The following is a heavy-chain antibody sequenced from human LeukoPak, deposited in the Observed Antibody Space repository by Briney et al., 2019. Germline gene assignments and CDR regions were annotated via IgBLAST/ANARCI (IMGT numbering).Heavy chain of an antibody. CDR1: EFSVGSNY. V-gene: IGHV3-74*03. CDR3: ARDGGGSSGYYWGLGY. J-gene: IGHJ4*02. CDR2: INNDGRST. D-gene: IGHD3-22*01. Sequence: PGGSLRLSCAASEFSVGSNYMTWVRQVPGKGLMWVSRINNDGRSTTYADSVKGRFTISRDNAKDTLYLQMNSLTAEDTAVYYCARDGGGSSGYYWGLGYWGQGTLVTVSS.